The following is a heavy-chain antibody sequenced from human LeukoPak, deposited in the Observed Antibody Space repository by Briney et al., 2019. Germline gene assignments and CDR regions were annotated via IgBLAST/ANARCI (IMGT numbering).Heavy chain of an antibody. D-gene: IGHD7-27*01. J-gene: IGHJ4*02. CDR3: AKDWGLSGEYYFDY. CDR1: GFTFDDYT. V-gene: IGHV3-43*01. Sequence: GGSLGLSCAASGFTFDDYTMHWARQAPGKGLEWVSLISWDGGSTYYADSVTGRFTISRDNSKNSLYLQMNSLRTEDTALYYCAKDWGLSGEYYFDYWGQGTLVTVSS. CDR2: ISWDGGST.